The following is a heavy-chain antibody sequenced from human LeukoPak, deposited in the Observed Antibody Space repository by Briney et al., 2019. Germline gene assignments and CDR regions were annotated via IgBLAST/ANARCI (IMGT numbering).Heavy chain of an antibody. Sequence: GASVKVSCKASGYTFTSYGISWVRQAPGQGLEWMGWISAYNGNTNYAQKLQGRVTMTTDTSTSTAYMELRSLRSDDTAVYYCARIPHVPYYDILTGYPYYFDYWGQGTLVTVSS. CDR1: GYTFTSYG. CDR2: ISAYNGNT. V-gene: IGHV1-18*01. D-gene: IGHD3-9*01. J-gene: IGHJ4*02. CDR3: ARIPHVPYYDILTGYPYYFDY.